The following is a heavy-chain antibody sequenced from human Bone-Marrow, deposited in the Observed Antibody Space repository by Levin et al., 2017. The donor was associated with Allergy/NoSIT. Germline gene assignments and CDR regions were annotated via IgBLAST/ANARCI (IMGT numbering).Heavy chain of an antibody. CDR3: ATAPGGGSSFDY. J-gene: IGHJ4*02. CDR2: VQTKAEGRIK. V-gene: IGHV3-15*07. D-gene: IGHD1-26*01. CDR1: GLDFADAW. Sequence: KPGGSLRLSCVASGLDFADAWMSWVRQSPGKGLEWVGRVQTKAEGRIKEYAAPVKGRVSVSRDDSKNMVYLQMNSLRGEDTAIYYCATAPGGGSSFDYWGQGAVVTVSS.